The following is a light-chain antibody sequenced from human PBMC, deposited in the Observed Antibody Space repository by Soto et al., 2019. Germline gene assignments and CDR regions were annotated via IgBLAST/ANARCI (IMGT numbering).Light chain of an antibody. Sequence: EIVLTQSPGTLSLSPGERATLSCRASQSVSSYYLAWYQQKPGQAPRLLIYGTSTRATGIPARFSGSGSGTDFTLTISRLEPEDFAVYYCQQYGSSPETFGQGTKVDI. CDR1: QSVSSYY. CDR3: QQYGSSPET. V-gene: IGKV3-20*01. J-gene: IGKJ1*01. CDR2: GTS.